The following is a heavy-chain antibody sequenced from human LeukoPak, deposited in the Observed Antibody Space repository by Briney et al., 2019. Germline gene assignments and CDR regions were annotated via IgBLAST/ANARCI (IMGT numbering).Heavy chain of an antibody. CDR2: INHSGNT. J-gene: IGHJ1*01. CDR3: ARPDYAGYFQH. Sequence: SETLSLTCAVYGGSFSGYSWSWIRQPPGKGLEWIGEINHSGNTNYNPSLKSRVTISVDMSKNQFSLKLSSVTAADTAVYYRARPDYAGYFQHWGQGTLVTVSS. D-gene: IGHD4-17*01. V-gene: IGHV4-34*01. CDR1: GGSFSGYS.